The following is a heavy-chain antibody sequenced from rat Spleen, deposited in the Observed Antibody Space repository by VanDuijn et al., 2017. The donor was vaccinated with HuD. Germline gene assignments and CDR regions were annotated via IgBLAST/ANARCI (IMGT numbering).Heavy chain of an antibody. D-gene: IGHD5-1*01. CDR2: ISYDGSST. CDR1: GFTFSDYN. Sequence: EVQLVESGGGLVQPGRSLKLSCAASGFTFSDYNMAWVRQAPKKGLEWVATISYDGSSTYYRDSVKGRFTISRDNAKSTLYLQMDSLTSEDTATYYCARHVGGGSYYFDYWGQGVMVTVSS. J-gene: IGHJ2*01. V-gene: IGHV5-7*01. CDR3: ARHVGGGSYYFDY.